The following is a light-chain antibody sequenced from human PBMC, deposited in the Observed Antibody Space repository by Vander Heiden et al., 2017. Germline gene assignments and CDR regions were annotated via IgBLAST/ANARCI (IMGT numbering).Light chain of an antibody. CDR1: QGVSSN. V-gene: IGKV3-15*01. CDR3: QQYNNWPYT. CDR2: GAS. Sequence: EIVPTHSPATLSVSPGERATLSCRASQGVSSNLAWYQQKPGQAPRLLIYGASTRATGIPARFSGSGSGTEFTLTISSLQSEDFAVYYCQQYNNWPYTFGQGTKLEIK. J-gene: IGKJ2*01.